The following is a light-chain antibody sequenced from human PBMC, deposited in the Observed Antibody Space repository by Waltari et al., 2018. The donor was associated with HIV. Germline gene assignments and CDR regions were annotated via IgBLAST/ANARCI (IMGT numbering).Light chain of an antibody. J-gene: IGLJ3*02. CDR1: SSTIGAGYD. V-gene: IGLV1-40*01. CDR2: VNS. Sequence: QSVLTQPPSVSGDPGQRVTISCTGSSSTIGAGYDVHWYQQLPETAPTLLIYVNSNRPSGVPDRFSGSKSGTSASLAITGLLAEDEADYYCQSYDSSLSVWVFGGGTRLTVL. CDR3: QSYDSSLSVWV.